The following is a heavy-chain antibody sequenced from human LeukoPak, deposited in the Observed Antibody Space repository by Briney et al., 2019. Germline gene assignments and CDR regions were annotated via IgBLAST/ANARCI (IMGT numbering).Heavy chain of an antibody. CDR2: ISSSGSTI. CDR3: AELGITMIGGV. D-gene: IGHD3-10*02. V-gene: IGHV3-48*03. J-gene: IGHJ6*04. CDR1: GFTFSTYN. Sequence: GGSLRLSCAASGFTFSTYNMNWVRQAPGKGLEWVSYISSSGSTIYYADSVKGRFTISRDDAKNSLYLQMNSLRAEDTAVYYCAELGITMIGGVWGKGTTVTISS.